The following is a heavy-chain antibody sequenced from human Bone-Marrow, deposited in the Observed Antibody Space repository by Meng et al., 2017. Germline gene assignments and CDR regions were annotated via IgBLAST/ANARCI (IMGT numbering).Heavy chain of an antibody. CDR3: AKEGCTGGSCYSGTDY. V-gene: IGHV3-20*04. J-gene: IGHJ4*02. Sequence: GESLKISCAASGFTFDNYAMSWVRHAPGKGLECVSHINWNGATTAYADAVKGRFTITRDNAKNSLYLQMNSLRAEDTAFYYCAKEGCTGGSCYSGTDYWGQGTLVTVSS. CDR2: INWNGATT. D-gene: IGHD2-15*01. CDR1: GFTFDNYA.